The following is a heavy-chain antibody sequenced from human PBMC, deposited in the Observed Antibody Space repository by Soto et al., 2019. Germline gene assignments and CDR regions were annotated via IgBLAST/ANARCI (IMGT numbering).Heavy chain of an antibody. D-gene: IGHD3-16*01. Sequence: QVQLQESGPGLVKPSGTLSLTCAVSGDSISTNHWWTWVRQPPGKGLEWIGEVYHSGSTNYSPSLKSRVVISVDMSNYLFSLTLTSVPAADTAVYYCASSGGGEDYWGQGTLVTVSS. J-gene: IGHJ4*02. V-gene: IGHV4-4*02. CDR1: GDSISTNHW. CDR3: ASSGGGEDY. CDR2: VYHSGST.